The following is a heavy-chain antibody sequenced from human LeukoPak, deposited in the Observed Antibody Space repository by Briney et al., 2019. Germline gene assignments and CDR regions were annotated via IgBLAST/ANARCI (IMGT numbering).Heavy chain of an antibody. CDR3: ARDRAAAAGPYDY. CDR1: GFTFSSYW. V-gene: IGHV3-74*01. Sequence: PGGSLRLSCAASGFTFSSYWMHWVRQAPGKGLVWVSRINSDGSSTSYADSVKGRFTISGDNAKNTLYLQMNSLRAEDTAVYYCARDRAAAAGPYDYWGQGTLVTVSS. J-gene: IGHJ4*02. D-gene: IGHD6-13*01. CDR2: INSDGSST.